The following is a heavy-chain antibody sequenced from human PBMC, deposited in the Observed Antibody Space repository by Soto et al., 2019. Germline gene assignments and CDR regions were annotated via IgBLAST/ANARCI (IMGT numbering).Heavy chain of an antibody. J-gene: IGHJ6*02. CDR3: ARDQDRPQLGGTDYYIMDV. CDR2: IMPIFRTA. Sequence: QVQVEQSGAEVKKPGSSVKVSCKASGGTFSTAAISWVRQAPGQGLEWMGGIMPIFRTADYAQKFQGRVTISADESTSTAYVELRSLSSEDTAIYYCARDQDRPQLGGTDYYIMDVWGQGTTVTVSS. V-gene: IGHV1-69*12. CDR1: GGTFSTAA. D-gene: IGHD3-3*02.